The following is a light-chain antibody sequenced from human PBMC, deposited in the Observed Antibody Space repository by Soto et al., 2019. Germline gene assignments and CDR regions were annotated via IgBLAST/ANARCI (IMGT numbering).Light chain of an antibody. Sequence: QSVLTQPPSVSGAPGQRVTISCTGSSSNIRAGYDVHWYQQLPGTAPKLLIYGNSNRPSGVPDRFSGSKSGTSASMAITGLKAEDEADYHCQSYDSSLSGYVFGTGNKLTVL. CDR1: SSNIRAGYD. J-gene: IGLJ1*01. CDR3: QSYDSSLSGYV. CDR2: GNS. V-gene: IGLV1-40*01.